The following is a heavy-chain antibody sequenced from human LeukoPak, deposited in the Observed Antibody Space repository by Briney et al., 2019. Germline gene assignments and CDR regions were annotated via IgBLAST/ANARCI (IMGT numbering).Heavy chain of an antibody. V-gene: IGHV4-30-2*01. Sequence: SQTLSLTCAVSGGSISSGGYSWSWLRQPPGKGLEWIGYIYHSGSTYYNPSLKSRVTISVDRSKNQFSLKLSSVTAADTAVYYCASMVRGTEYFQHWGQGTLVTVSS. CDR3: ASMVRGTEYFQH. J-gene: IGHJ1*01. CDR1: GGSISSGGYS. CDR2: IYHSGST. D-gene: IGHD3-10*01.